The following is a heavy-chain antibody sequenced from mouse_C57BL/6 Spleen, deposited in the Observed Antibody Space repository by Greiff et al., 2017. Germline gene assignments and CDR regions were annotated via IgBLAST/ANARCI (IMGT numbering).Heavy chain of an antibody. J-gene: IGHJ1*03. Sequence: EVNLVESGGGLVQPGGSLKLSCAASGFTFSDYGMAWVRQAPRKGPEWVAFISNLAYSIYYADTVTGRFTISRENATNTLYLEMSSLRSEDTAMYYCARHTYQKYFDVWGTGTTVTVSS. CDR2: ISNLAYSI. CDR1: GFTFSDYG. CDR3: ARHTYQKYFDV. D-gene: IGHD5-1*01. V-gene: IGHV5-15*01.